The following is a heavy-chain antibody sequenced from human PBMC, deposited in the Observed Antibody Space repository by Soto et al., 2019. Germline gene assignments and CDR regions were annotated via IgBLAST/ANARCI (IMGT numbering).Heavy chain of an antibody. Sequence: GASVKVSCTASGGTFNSYAISWVRQAPGQGLEWMGGIIPIFGTANYAQKFQGRVTITADESTSTAYMELSSLRSEDTAVYYCARGQTKTSSMDVWGQGTTVTVSS. V-gene: IGHV1-69*13. CDR1: GGTFNSYA. J-gene: IGHJ6*02. CDR3: ARGQTKTSSMDV. CDR2: IIPIFGTA.